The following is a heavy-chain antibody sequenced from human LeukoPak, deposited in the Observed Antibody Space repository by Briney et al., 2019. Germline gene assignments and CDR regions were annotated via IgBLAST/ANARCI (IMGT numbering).Heavy chain of an antibody. CDR3: ARGRVGDYGMDV. J-gene: IGHJ6*04. V-gene: IGHV1-2*02. CDR2: INPNSGGT. Sequence: ASVKVSCKASGYTFTGYYMHWVRQAPGQGLEWMGWINPNSGGTNYAQKFQGRVTMTRDTSISTAYMELSSLRSEDTAVYYCARGRVGDYGMDVWGKGTTVTVSS. D-gene: IGHD3-10*01. CDR1: GYTFTGYY.